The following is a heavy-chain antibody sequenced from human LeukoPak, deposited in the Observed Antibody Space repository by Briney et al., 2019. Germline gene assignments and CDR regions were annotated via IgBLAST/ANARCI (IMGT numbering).Heavy chain of an antibody. CDR2: ISAYNGNT. V-gene: IGHV1-18*01. J-gene: IGHJ4*02. CDR3: ARDRDIVVVPAAMAFDY. CDR1: GYTFTSYG. Sequence: ASVRVSCKASGYTFTSYGISWVRQAPGRGLEWMGWISAYNGNTNYAQKLQGRVTMTTDTSTSTAYMELRSLRSDDTAVYYCARDRDIVVVPAAMAFDYWGQGTLVTVSS. D-gene: IGHD2-2*01.